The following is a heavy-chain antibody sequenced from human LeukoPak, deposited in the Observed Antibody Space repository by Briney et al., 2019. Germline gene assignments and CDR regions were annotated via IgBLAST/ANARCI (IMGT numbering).Heavy chain of an antibody. CDR3: ARLPPAVAEPSDPDY. J-gene: IGHJ4*02. D-gene: IGHD6-19*01. CDR2: INHSGST. Sequence: SETLSLTCAVYGGSFSGYYWSWIRQPPGKGLEWIGEINHSGSTNYNPSLKSRVTISVDTSKNQFSLKLSSVTAADTAVYYCARLPPAVAEPSDPDYWGQGTLVTVSS. V-gene: IGHV4-34*01. CDR1: GGSFSGYY.